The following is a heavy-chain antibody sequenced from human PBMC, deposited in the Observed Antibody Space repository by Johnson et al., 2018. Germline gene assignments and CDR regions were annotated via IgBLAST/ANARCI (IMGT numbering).Heavy chain of an antibody. CDR3: ARGYCSHGSCYSAGMDV. Sequence: QVQLVESGAEVKKPGSSVKVSCKASGGTFSSYTITWVRPAPGQGLEWMGGLIPIFGAANYAQNFQVRVTITADESTSTAYMEVSSLRSEDTALYYCARGYCSHGSCYSAGMDVWGQGTTVTVSS. CDR2: LIPIFGAA. D-gene: IGHD2-15*01. J-gene: IGHJ6*02. V-gene: IGHV1-69*01. CDR1: GGTFSSYT.